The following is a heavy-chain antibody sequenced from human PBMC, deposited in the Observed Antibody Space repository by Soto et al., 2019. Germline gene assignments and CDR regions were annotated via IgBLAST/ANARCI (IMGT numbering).Heavy chain of an antibody. J-gene: IGHJ3*02. CDR1: GYTFTGYY. CDR3: ARMYYYDSSGYYPPAFDI. Sequence: ASVKVSCKASGYTFTGYYMHWVRQAPGQGLEWMGWISAYNGDTNYAQKLQGRVTMTRDTSTSTAYMELRSLRSDDTAVYYCARMYYYDSSGYYPPAFDIWGQGTMVTV. CDR2: ISAYNGDT. V-gene: IGHV1-18*04. D-gene: IGHD3-22*01.